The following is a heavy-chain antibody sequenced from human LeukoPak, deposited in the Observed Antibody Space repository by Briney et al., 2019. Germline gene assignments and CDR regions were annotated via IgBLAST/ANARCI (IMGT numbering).Heavy chain of an antibody. CDR2: VYHSGST. V-gene: IGHV4-38-2*02. D-gene: IGHD4-17*01. Sequence: PSETLSLTCSVSGYSISSGYYWGWIRQPPGKGLEWIGSVYHSGSTYYIPSLKGRVTISVDTSKNQFYLKLSSVTAADTAVYYCASTTVRTGYWGQGTLITVSS. CDR3: ASTTVRTGY. J-gene: IGHJ4*02. CDR1: GYSISSGYY.